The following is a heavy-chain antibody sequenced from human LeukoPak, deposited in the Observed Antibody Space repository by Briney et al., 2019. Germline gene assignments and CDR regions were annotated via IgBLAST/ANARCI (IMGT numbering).Heavy chain of an antibody. V-gene: IGHV4-59*01. CDR2: INYSGST. D-gene: IGHD1-26*01. CDR1: GGSISSYY. Sequence: SETLSLTCTVSGGSISSYYWSWIRQPPGKGLEWIGYINYSGSTNYNPSLKSRVTISVDTSKNQFSLKLSSVTAADTAAYYCARVRKVGATLDYWGQGTLVTVSS. J-gene: IGHJ4*02. CDR3: ARVRKVGATLDY.